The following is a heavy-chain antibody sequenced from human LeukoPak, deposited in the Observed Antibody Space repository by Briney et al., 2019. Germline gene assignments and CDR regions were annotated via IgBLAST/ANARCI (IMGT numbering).Heavy chain of an antibody. D-gene: IGHD4-23*01. Sequence: PSETLSLTCTVSGGSITSSYWSWIRQPPGKGLEWIGYIYYSGSTNYNPPLQSRVTISVDTSKNQVSLKLTSVTAADTAVYYCARPSLLYGGNGPFDYWAREPWSPSPQ. V-gene: IGHV4-59*08. CDR3: ARPSLLYGGNGPFDY. CDR1: GGSITSSY. CDR2: IYYSGST. J-gene: IGHJ4*02.